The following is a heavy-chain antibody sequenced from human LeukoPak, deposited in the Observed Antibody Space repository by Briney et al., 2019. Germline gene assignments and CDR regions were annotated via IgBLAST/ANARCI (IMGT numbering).Heavy chain of an antibody. CDR1: GYTFTGYY. Sequence: ASVKVSCKASGYTFTGYYMHWARQAPGQGLEWMGWIDPNNGGTNYVQKFQGRLTMTRDTSIGTAYMELSSLRSDDTAVYYCARDYRKYLDYWGQGTLVTVSS. CDR3: ARDYRKYLDY. CDR2: IDPNNGGT. D-gene: IGHD3-16*02. J-gene: IGHJ4*02. V-gene: IGHV1-2*02.